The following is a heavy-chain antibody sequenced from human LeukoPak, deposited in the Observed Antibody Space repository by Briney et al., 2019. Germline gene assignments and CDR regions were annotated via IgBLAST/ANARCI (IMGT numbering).Heavy chain of an antibody. J-gene: IGHJ6*03. CDR2: ISGSGGST. D-gene: IGHD6-19*01. CDR1: GFTFSSYA. V-gene: IGHV3-23*01. Sequence: GGSLRLSCAASGFTFSSYAMSWVRQAPGKGLEWVSAISGSGGSTYYADSVKGRFTISRDNSKNTLYLQMNSLRAEDTAVYYCAKSTYSSGWYSRVYYYYYMDVWGKGTTVTVSS. CDR3: AKSTYSSGWYSRVYYYYYMDV.